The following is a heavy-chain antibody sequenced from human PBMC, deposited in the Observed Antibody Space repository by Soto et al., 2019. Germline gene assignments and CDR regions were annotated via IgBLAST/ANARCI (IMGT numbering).Heavy chain of an antibody. Sequence: PSETLSLTCTVSSGSISGGGYYWSWIRQHPGKGLEWIGYIYYSGSTYYNPSLKSRVTISVDTSKNQFSLKLSSVTAADTAVYYCASGVRRFGELFHYYYGMDVWGQGTTVTVSS. CDR3: ASGVRRFGELFHYYYGMDV. V-gene: IGHV4-31*03. CDR2: IYYSGST. D-gene: IGHD3-10*01. J-gene: IGHJ6*02. CDR1: SGSISGGGYY.